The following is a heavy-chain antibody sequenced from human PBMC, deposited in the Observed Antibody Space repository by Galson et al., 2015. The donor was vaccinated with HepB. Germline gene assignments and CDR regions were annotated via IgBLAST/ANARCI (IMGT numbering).Heavy chain of an antibody. V-gene: IGHV3-33*08. Sequence: SLRLSCAASGFTFSSYGMHWVRQAPGKGLEWVAVIWYDGSNKYYADSVKGRFTISRDNSKNTLYLQMNSLRAEDTAVYYCARDRSGSGYFDYWGRGTLVTVSS. D-gene: IGHD6-19*01. CDR3: ARDRSGSGYFDY. J-gene: IGHJ4*02. CDR2: IWYDGSNK. CDR1: GFTFSSYG.